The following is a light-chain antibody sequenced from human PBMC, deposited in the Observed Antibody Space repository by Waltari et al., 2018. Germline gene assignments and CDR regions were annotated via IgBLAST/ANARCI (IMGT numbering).Light chain of an antibody. V-gene: IGLV3-25*03. Sequence: SYELTQPPSVSVSPGQTARITCSGDALPKQYAYWYQQKPGQAPGLVIKKDSDRPAGIPERFSGPSSGTTATLTISGVQAEDEADYYCQSTDRGGTYQEVFGGGTKLTVL. CDR1: ALPKQY. J-gene: IGLJ3*02. CDR3: QSTDRGGTYQEV. CDR2: KDS.